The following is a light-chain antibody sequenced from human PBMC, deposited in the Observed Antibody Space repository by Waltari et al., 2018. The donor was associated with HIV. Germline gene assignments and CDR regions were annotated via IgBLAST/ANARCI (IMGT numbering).Light chain of an antibody. CDR3: ETWDSSTAV. V-gene: IGLV3-1*01. CDR1: ELGDKY. CDR2: QDN. Sequence: SYELTQPPSLSVSPGQTASITCSGDELGDKYVSWYQQKSGQSPMLIIYQDNKRPSGIPERFSGSNSGNTATLTVGETQTMDEADYYCETWDSSTAVFGGGTRLTVL. J-gene: IGLJ2*01.